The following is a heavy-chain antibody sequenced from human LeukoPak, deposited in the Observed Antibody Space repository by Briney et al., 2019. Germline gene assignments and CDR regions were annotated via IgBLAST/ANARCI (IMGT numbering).Heavy chain of an antibody. CDR2: ISGSGTST. D-gene: IGHD3-3*01. J-gene: IGHJ3*01. CDR3: AKVDSSERSGIWTAFDV. CDR1: GFSIRLYV. Sequence: GSLRLSCAASGFSIRLYVMSWVRQAPGKGLEWVSDISGSGTSTHYADSVKGRFTISRDNSKKTLNLQMNSLTAEDTAVYYCAKVDSSERSGIWTAFDVWGRGTMVTVSS. V-gene: IGHV3-23*01.